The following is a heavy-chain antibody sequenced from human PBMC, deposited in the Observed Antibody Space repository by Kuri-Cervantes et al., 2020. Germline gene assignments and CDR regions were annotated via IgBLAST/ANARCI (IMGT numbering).Heavy chain of an antibody. CDR2: INHSGST. J-gene: IGHJ5*02. CDR1: GFTFSRYS. CDR3: GRERRTPLVRGRGWFDP. Sequence: ESLKISCAASGFTFSRYSMNWVRQAPGKGLEWIGEINHSGSTNYNPSLKSRVTISADTSKNQLSLKLNSVTAADTAVYYCGRERRTPLVRGRGWFDPWGQGTLVTVSS. V-gene: IGHV4-34*01. D-gene: IGHD3-10*01.